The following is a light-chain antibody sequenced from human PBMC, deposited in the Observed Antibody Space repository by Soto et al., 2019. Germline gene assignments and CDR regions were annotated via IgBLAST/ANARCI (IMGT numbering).Light chain of an antibody. CDR1: NIGSKS. Sequence: SYELTQPPSVSVAPGQTATITCGGNNIGSKSVHSYQQKPGQAPVVVVYHDSDRPSGISERFSGSNSGNTATLTITRVEAGNEAVYSCQVWDNNSDHVVFGGGTKLTVL. V-gene: IGLV3-21*02. CDR3: QVWDNNSDHVV. CDR2: HDS. J-gene: IGLJ2*01.